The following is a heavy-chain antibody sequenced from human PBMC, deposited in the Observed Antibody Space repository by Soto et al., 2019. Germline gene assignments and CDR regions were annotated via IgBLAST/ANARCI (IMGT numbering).Heavy chain of an antibody. CDR2: IRNDRSTK. D-gene: IGHD3-9*01. V-gene: IGHV3-30*18. Sequence: PGGFLRLSCAASGFTFSSYSRNWVRQAPGKGLEWVSDIRNDRSTKYYADYVKGRFTISRDNSKNTLYLQMNSLRAEDTAVYYCAKESDWLSENYYGMDVWGQGTTVTVSS. CDR3: AKESDWLSENYYGMDV. J-gene: IGHJ6*02. CDR1: GFTFSSYS.